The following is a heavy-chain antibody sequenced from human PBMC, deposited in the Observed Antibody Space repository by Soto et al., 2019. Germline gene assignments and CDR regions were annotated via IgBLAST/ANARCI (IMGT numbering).Heavy chain of an antibody. D-gene: IGHD3-3*01. J-gene: IGHJ4*02. CDR2: IVVGSGNT. V-gene: IGHV1-58*01. Sequence: SVKVSCKASGFTFTSSAVQWVRQARGQRLEWIGWIVVGSGNTNYAQKFQERVTITRDMSTSTAYMELSSLRSEDTAVYYCAAGAYDFWSGYSRFDYWGQGTLVTVSS. CDR3: AAGAYDFWSGYSRFDY. CDR1: GFTFTSSA.